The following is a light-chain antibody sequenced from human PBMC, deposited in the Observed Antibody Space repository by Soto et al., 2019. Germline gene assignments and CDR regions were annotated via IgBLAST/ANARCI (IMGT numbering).Light chain of an antibody. Sequence: EIVLTQSPGTLSLSPGERATLSCRASQSVYNNYLAWYQQKPGQTPRLLVNGASNRATGIPDRFSGGGSGTDFTLTISSLEPEDFAVYYCQHYGLPPLSLGQGTRVEIK. CDR3: QHYGLPPLS. CDR1: QSVYNNY. J-gene: IGKJ2*01. V-gene: IGKV3-20*01. CDR2: GAS.